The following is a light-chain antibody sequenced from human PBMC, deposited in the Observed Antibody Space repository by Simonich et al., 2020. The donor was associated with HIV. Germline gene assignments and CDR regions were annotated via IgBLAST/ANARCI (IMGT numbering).Light chain of an antibody. CDR3: QQYYTYPLT. CDR2: GAS. V-gene: IGKV3-15*01. J-gene: IGKJ4*01. Sequence: EIVMTQFPATLSVSPGERATLSCTSIQSISSNLAWSQQKPGQTPRLLIYGASTRATCIPARFSGSGSGTEFTLTISSLQSEDFAVYYCQQYYTYPLTFGGGTKVEIK. CDR1: QSISSN.